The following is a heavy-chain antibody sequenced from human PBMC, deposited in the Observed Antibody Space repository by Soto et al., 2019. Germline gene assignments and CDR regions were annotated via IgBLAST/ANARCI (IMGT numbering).Heavy chain of an antibody. D-gene: IGHD6-19*01. CDR3: ARERGSGWTFDY. Sequence: GGSLRHSCASSGFTFITYSMNWVRQAPGKGLEWVSSISSSSTIYYADSVKGRFTISRDNVQNSLYLQMHSLRAEDTAVYYCARERGSGWTFDYWGQGTLVTV. V-gene: IGHV3-48*01. CDR1: GFTFITYS. J-gene: IGHJ4*02. CDR2: ISSSSTI.